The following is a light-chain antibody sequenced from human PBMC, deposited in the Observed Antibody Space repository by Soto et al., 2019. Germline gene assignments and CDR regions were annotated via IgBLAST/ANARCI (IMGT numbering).Light chain of an antibody. Sequence: EIVLTQSPATLSLSPGERATLSCRASQSVGSWLAWYQQKPGQAPRLLIYDASNSATGIPARFSGSGSGTDFTLTISSLEPEDFAVYYCQQRVNWLTFGGGNKVEIK. V-gene: IGKV3-11*01. CDR3: QQRVNWLT. J-gene: IGKJ4*01. CDR2: DAS. CDR1: QSVGSW.